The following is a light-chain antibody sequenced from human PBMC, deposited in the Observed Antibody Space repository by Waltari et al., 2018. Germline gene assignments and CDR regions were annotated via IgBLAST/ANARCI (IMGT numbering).Light chain of an antibody. CDR2: GAS. V-gene: IGKV3-20*01. CDR1: QSVSRS. Sequence: EIVLTQSPGTMSLSPGGRATLSGRASQSVSRSLAWYQHKPGQAPMLLIDGASSRATGVPDRFSCSGSGTDFSLTISRLEPEDFAVYYCQHYVRLPVSFGQGTKVEIK. CDR3: QHYVRLPVS. J-gene: IGKJ1*01.